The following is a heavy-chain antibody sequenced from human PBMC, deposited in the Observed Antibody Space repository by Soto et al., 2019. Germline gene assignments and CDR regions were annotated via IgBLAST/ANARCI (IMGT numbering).Heavy chain of an antibody. CDR1: GFTFSGDA. V-gene: IGHV3-23*01. D-gene: IGHD4-17*01. J-gene: IGHJ3*02. CDR3: AKATTDYFGAFDI. CDR2: LSGSGGST. Sequence: GGSLRLSCAASGFTFSGDAMRWVRQAPGQGLEWVSALSGSGGSTDYADSVKGRFTISRDNSKNTLYLQMNSLRAEDTAVYYCAKATTDYFGAFDIWGQGTMVTVSS.